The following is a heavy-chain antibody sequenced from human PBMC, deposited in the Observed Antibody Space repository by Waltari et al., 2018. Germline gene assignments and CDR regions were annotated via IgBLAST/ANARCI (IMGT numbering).Heavy chain of an antibody. CDR3: ARRGGDSSSWYPGESYYYGMDV. J-gene: IGHJ6*02. Sequence: QVQLVQSGAEVTKPGSSVRVSCKASGGTFSSYAISWVRQAPGQGREWLGRIIPIFGTANYAQKFQGRVTITADKSTSTAYMELSSLRSEDTAVYYCARRGGDSSSWYPGESYYYGMDVWGQGTTVTVSS. V-gene: IGHV1-69*08. CDR2: IIPIFGTA. D-gene: IGHD6-13*01. CDR1: GGTFSSYA.